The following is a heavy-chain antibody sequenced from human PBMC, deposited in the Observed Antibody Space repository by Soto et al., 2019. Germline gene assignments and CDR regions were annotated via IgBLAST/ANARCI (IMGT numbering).Heavy chain of an antibody. CDR3: ASDIFKTGATGVFDI. V-gene: IGHV3-66*01. CDR1: GFTVSGNY. D-gene: IGHD1-1*01. J-gene: IGHJ3*02. Sequence: EVQLVESGGGLVQPGGSLRLSCAASGFTVSGNYMSWVRQAPGQGLEWVSVIYAAGSTYYIDSVNGRFTISRDNSKNTLYLQMNSLRAEATAVYYCASDIFKTGATGVFDIWGQGTRVTVSS. CDR2: IYAAGST.